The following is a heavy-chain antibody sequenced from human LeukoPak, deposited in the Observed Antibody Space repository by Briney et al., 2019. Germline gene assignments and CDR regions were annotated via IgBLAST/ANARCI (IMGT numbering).Heavy chain of an antibody. Sequence: GGSLRLSCAGSGFTFSSYSMNWVRQAPGKGLEWVSYISSSSSPIYYADSVKGRFTISRDNSKNTLYLQMNSLRAEDTAVYYCAKGDKPVIAMVKFDYWGHGTLVTVSS. D-gene: IGHD5-18*01. V-gene: IGHV3-48*01. J-gene: IGHJ4*01. CDR2: ISSSSSPI. CDR1: GFTFSSYS. CDR3: AKGDKPVIAMVKFDY.